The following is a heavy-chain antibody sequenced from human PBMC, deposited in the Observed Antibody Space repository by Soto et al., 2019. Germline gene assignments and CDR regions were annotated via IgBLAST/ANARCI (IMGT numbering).Heavy chain of an antibody. J-gene: IGHJ6*02. CDR3: ARTEYDSSGYYSHYYYGMDV. D-gene: IGHD3-22*01. CDR1: GYTFTSYG. V-gene: IGHV1-18*01. CDR2: ISAYNGNT. Sequence: ASVKVSCKASGYTFTSYGISWVRQAPGQGLEWMGWISAYNGNTNYAQKLQGRVTITADESTSTAYMELSSLRSEDTAVYYCARTEYDSSGYYSHYYYGMDVWGQGTTVTVSS.